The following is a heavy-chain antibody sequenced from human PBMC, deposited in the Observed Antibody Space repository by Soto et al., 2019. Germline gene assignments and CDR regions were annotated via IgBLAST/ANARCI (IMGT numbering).Heavy chain of an antibody. J-gene: IGHJ4*02. CDR2: MNHSGST. V-gene: IGHV4-34*01. D-gene: IGHD2-21*01. CDR1: GGSFSGYY. CDR3: ARDKIAGLFDY. Sequence: QVQLQQWGAGLLKPSKTLSLTCAVDGGSFSGYYWTWIRQPTGTGLEWIGEMNHSGSTNYNTSLKSRVTMSVDTSKNQFSLKLTSVTAADTAVYYCARDKIAGLFDYWGKGTLVTVSS.